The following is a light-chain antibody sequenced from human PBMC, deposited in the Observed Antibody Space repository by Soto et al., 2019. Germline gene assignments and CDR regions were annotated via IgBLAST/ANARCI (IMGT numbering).Light chain of an antibody. J-gene: IGLJ1*01. V-gene: IGLV1-47*01. CDR3: AAWDDSLSGFYV. CDR1: SSNIGSNY. Sequence: QSVLTQPPSASGTPGQRGTLSCSGSSSNIGSNYVYWYQQLPGTAPKLLIYRNNQRPSGVPDRFSGSKSGTSASLAISGLRSEDEADYYCAAWDDSLSGFYVFGTGTKLTVL. CDR2: RNN.